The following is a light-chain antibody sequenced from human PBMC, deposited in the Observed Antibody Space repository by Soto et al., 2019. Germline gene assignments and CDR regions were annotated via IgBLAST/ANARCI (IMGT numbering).Light chain of an antibody. V-gene: IGKV3-15*01. CDR1: QSVSNN. CDR2: GAS. CDR3: NQYDDWPPGYT. Sequence: EIVMTQSPATLSVSPGERATLSCRASQSVSNNLAWYQQRLGQAPRLLIHGASTRATGIPARFGGSGSGTEFTLTISSLQSEDFALYYCNQYDDWPPGYTFGQGTKVDNK. J-gene: IGKJ2*01.